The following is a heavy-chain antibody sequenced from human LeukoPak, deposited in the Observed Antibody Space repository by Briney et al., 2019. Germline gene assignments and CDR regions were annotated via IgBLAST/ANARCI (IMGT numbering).Heavy chain of an antibody. CDR2: IYSSGST. V-gene: IGHV4-59*01. CDR1: GSSISSYY. CDR3: ARSDCGGDCYWNDY. J-gene: IGHJ4*02. Sequence: KSSETLSLTCTVSGSSISSYYWSWIRQPPGKGLEWIGYIYSSGSTNYNPSLKSRVTISVDTSKNQFSLKLSSVTAADTAVYYCARSDCGGDCYWNDYWGQGTLVTVSS. D-gene: IGHD2-21*02.